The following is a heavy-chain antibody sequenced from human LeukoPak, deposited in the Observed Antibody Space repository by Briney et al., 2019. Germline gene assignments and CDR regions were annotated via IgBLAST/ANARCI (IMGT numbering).Heavy chain of an antibody. V-gene: IGHV1-2*02. Sequence: ASVKVSCKASGSTFTDYYMHWVRQAPGQGREWMGWINPNSGGTNFAQKFQGRVTMTRDTSISTGYMELNRLRSDDTAVYYCARAGLWDYSDSSGYHNGAFDIWGQGTMVTVSS. CDR1: GSTFTDYY. J-gene: IGHJ3*02. D-gene: IGHD3-22*01. CDR3: ARAGLWDYSDSSGYHNGAFDI. CDR2: INPNSGGT.